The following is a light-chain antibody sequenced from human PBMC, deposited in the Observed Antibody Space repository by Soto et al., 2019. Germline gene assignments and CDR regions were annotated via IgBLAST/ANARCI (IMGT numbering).Light chain of an antibody. Sequence: QSVLTQPPSASGSPGQSVTISCTGTGGDVGGYNYVSWYQQHPGKVTRLIIYDVNKRPSGVPDRFSGSKSDNTASLTVSGLQAEDEADYYCSSYAGFNNYVFGTGTKVTVL. V-gene: IGLV2-8*01. J-gene: IGLJ1*01. CDR1: GGDVGGYNY. CDR2: DVN. CDR3: SSYAGFNNYV.